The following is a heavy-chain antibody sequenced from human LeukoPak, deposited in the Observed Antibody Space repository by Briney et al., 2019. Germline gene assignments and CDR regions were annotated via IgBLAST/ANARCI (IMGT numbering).Heavy chain of an antibody. Sequence: GGSLRLSCAASGFTFSGSAMHWVRQASGKGLEWVGRIRSKANSYATAYAASVKGRFTISRDDSKNTAYLQMNSLKIEDTAVYYCSREGYSGSVTHKGNDYWGQGTLVTVSS. D-gene: IGHD3-10*01. V-gene: IGHV3-73*01. J-gene: IGHJ4*02. CDR2: IRSKANSYAT. CDR1: GFTFSGSA. CDR3: SREGYSGSVTHKGNDY.